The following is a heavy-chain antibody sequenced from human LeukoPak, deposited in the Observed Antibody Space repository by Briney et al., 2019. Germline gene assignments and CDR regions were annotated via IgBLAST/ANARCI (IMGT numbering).Heavy chain of an antibody. V-gene: IGHV1-2*02. J-gene: IGHJ5*02. CDR1: GYTFTGNN. Sequence: ASVKVSCKAFGYTFTGNNIYWVRQAPGQGLEWMGWINPNGGPIYAQKFQGRVTMTRDTSITTAYMEMSGLMSDDTATYFCARGVGSSWLDPWGQGTLVTVSS. D-gene: IGHD1-26*01. CDR3: ARGVGSSWLDP. CDR2: INPNGGP.